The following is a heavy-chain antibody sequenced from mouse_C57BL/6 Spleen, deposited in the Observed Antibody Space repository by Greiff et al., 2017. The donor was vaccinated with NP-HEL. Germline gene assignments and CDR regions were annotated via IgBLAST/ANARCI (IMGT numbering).Heavy chain of an antibody. D-gene: IGHD1-1*01. CDR3: AREGLYYYGSSYAMDY. J-gene: IGHJ4*01. CDR1: GYSITSGYY. V-gene: IGHV3-6*01. CDR2: ISYDGSN. Sequence: EVHLVESGPGLVKPSQSLSLTCSVTGYSITSGYYWNWIRQFPGNKLEWMGYISYDGSNNYNPSLKNRISITRDTSKNQFFLKLNSVTTEDTATYYCAREGLYYYGSSYAMDYWGQGTSVTVSS.